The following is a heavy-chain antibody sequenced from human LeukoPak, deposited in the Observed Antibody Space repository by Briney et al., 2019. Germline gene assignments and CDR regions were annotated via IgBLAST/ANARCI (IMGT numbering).Heavy chain of an antibody. CDR2: GLYDGSTK. CDR3: ARDPRGPTEYDSSGRDSFDY. V-gene: IGHV3-30*04. CDR1: GFTFSAYT. J-gene: IGHJ4*02. D-gene: IGHD3-22*01. Sequence: GGSLRLSCAASGFTFSAYTMHWVRQAPGKGLEWVAVGLYDGSTKHYADSVKGRFTVSRDNSKNTLFLQMNSLRAEDTAVYYCARDPRGPTEYDSSGRDSFDYWGQGTLVTVSS.